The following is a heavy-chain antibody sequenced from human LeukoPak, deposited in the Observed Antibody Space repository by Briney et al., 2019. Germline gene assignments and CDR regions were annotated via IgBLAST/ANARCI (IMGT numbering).Heavy chain of an antibody. D-gene: IGHD3-10*01. CDR3: ATWPGAWYGEDY. V-gene: IGHV3-48*04. Sequence: PGGSLRLSCAASGFTFSSYSMNWVRQAPGKGLEWISYISSSSSTIYYADSVKGRFTISRDNAKNSLYLQMNGLRAEDAAVYYCATWPGAWYGEDYWGQGTLVTVSS. CDR2: ISSSSSTI. J-gene: IGHJ4*02. CDR1: GFTFSSYS.